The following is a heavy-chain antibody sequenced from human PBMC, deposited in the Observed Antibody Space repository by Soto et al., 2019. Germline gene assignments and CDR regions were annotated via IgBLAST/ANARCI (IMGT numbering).Heavy chain of an antibody. Sequence: GGSLRLSCAASGFIFGNHGMNWVRQAPGRALEWVSTINANAIDTQYADSVKGRFTISRDNSKSTLDLQMNSLRAEDTAIYYCLSWVSSHFDFWGRGTLFTVSS. CDR3: LSWVSSHFDF. CDR2: INANAIDT. J-gene: IGHJ4*02. D-gene: IGHD2-8*01. CDR1: GFIFGNHG. V-gene: IGHV3-23*01.